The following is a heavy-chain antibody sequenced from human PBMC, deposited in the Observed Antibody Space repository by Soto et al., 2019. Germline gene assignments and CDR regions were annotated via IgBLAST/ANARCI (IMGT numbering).Heavy chain of an antibody. CDR1: GGSISSSSYY. Sequence: SVTKSLTCTVAGGSISSSSYYWGWTNKPPGKGLEWIGSIYYSGSTYYNPSLKSRVTISVDTSKNQFSLKLSSVTAADTAVYYCATHLGELSLTYNWFDPWGQGTLVTVSS. V-gene: IGHV4-39*01. J-gene: IGHJ5*02. CDR3: ATHLGELSLTYNWFDP. CDR2: IYYSGST. D-gene: IGHD3-16*02.